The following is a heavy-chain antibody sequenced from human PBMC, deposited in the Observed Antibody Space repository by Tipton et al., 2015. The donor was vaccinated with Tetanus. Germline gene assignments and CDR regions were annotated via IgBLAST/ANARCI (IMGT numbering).Heavy chain of an antibody. CDR1: GFTFSSYG. Sequence: QLVQSGGGVVQPGRSLRLSCAASGFTFSSYGMHWVRQAPGKGLEWVAVISYDGSNKYYADSVKGRFTISRDNSKNTLYLQMNSLRAEDTAVYYCAKGQDYGDYESFGMDVWGQGTTVTVSS. CDR3: AKGQDYGDYESFGMDV. V-gene: IGHV3-30*18. D-gene: IGHD4-17*01. CDR2: ISYDGSNK. J-gene: IGHJ6*02.